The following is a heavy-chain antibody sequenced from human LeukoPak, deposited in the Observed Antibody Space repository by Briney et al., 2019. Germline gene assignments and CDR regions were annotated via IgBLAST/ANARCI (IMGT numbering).Heavy chain of an antibody. V-gene: IGHV4-39*07. CDR1: GGSISSSSYY. CDR3: ARLELDAFDI. J-gene: IGHJ3*02. Sequence: SETLSLTCTVSGGSISSSSYYWGWVRQPPGKGLEWIGSMHYSGSTNYNPSLKSRVTISVDRSKNQFSLKLSSVTAADTAVYYCARLELDAFDIWGQGTMVTVSS. D-gene: IGHD6-6*01. CDR2: MHYSGST.